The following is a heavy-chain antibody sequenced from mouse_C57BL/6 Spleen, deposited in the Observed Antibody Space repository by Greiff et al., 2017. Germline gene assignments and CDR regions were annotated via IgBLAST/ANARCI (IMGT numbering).Heavy chain of an antibody. Sequence: EVQLQQSGPELVKPGASVKIPCKASGYTFTDYNMDWVKQSHGKSLEWIGDINPNNGGTIYNQKFKGKATLTVDKSSSTAYMELRSLTSEDTAVYYCALITTVVDWYFDVWGTGTTVTVSS. J-gene: IGHJ1*03. V-gene: IGHV1-18*01. CDR2: INPNNGGT. CDR3: ALITTVVDWYFDV. CDR1: GYTFTDYN. D-gene: IGHD1-1*01.